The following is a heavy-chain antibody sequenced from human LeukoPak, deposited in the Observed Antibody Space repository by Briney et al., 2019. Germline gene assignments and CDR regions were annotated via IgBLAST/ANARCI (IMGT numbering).Heavy chain of an antibody. CDR1: GYTFTSYD. CDR3: ARPSINSYYYGMDV. D-gene: IGHD6-6*01. Sequence: GASVKVSCKASGYTFTSYDINWVRQATGQGLGWMGWMNPNSGNTGYAQKFQGRVTMTRNTSISTAYMELSSLRSEDTAVYYCARPSINSYYYGMDVWGQGTTVTVS. J-gene: IGHJ6*02. CDR2: MNPNSGNT. V-gene: IGHV1-8*01.